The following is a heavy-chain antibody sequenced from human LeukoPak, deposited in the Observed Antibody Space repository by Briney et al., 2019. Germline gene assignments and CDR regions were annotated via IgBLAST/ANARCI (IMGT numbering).Heavy chain of an antibody. V-gene: IGHV4-39*01. Sequence: PSETLSLTCTVSGGSISNSFYYWGWIRQPPGKGLEWIGSINYSGSTYYNPSLKSRVTISVDTSKNQFSLKLSSVTAADTAVYYCARGRIGGWYVYWGQGTLVTVSS. CDR2: INYSGST. CDR3: ARGRIGGWYVY. CDR1: GGSISNSFYY. D-gene: IGHD6-19*01. J-gene: IGHJ4*02.